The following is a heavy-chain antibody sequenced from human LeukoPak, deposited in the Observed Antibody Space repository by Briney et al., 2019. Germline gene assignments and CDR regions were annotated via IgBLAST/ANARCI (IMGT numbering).Heavy chain of an antibody. J-gene: IGHJ4*02. D-gene: IGHD3-22*01. CDR1: GFTFSSYA. CDR2: ISGSGGST. CDR3: AREGIGYDSSGYYY. Sequence: PGGSLRLSCAASGFTFSSYAMSWVRQAPGKGLEWVSVISGSGGSTYYADSVKGRFIISRDNSKNTLYLQMNSLRAEDTAVYYCAREGIGYDSSGYYYWGQGTLVTVSS. V-gene: IGHV3-23*01.